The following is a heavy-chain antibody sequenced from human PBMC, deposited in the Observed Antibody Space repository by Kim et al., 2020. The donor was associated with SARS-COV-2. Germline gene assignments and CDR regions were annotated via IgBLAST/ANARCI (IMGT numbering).Heavy chain of an antibody. Sequence: GGSLRLSCAASGFTFSSFAMSWVRQAPGKGLEWVSGISGSGGSTYFADSVKGRFTISRDNSKNTLYVQMNSLRAEDTAVYYCAKDRSGGSSLFYNYFDCWGQGTLVTVSS. CDR3: AKDRSGGSSLFYNYFDC. D-gene: IGHD6-13*01. CDR1: GFTFSSFA. J-gene: IGHJ4*02. CDR2: ISGSGGST. V-gene: IGHV3-23*01.